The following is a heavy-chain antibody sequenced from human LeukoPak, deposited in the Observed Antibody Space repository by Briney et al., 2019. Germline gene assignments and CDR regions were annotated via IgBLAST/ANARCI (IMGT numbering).Heavy chain of an antibody. D-gene: IGHD2-15*01. CDR3: ARVVVTGPGGVDV. CDR2: INPNGGST. J-gene: IGHJ6*02. V-gene: IGHV1-46*01. CDR1: GYTFTSYY. Sequence: ASVKVSCKASGYTFTSYYMHWVRQAPGQGLEWMGIINPNGGSTSYAQKFQGRVTMTRDTSTSTVYMELSSLRSEDTAVYYCARVVVTGPGGVDVWGQGTTVTVSS.